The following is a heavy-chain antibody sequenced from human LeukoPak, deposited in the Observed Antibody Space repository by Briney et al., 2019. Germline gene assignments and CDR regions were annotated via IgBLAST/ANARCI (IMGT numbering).Heavy chain of an antibody. CDR2: IYPSDSVT. V-gene: IGHV5-51*01. J-gene: IGHJ4*02. CDR1: GYSFTSYW. CDR3: ARLPYYYDSSGYPIDY. D-gene: IGHD3-22*01. Sequence: GESLKISCKGSGYSFTSYWIGWVRQMPGKGLEWMGIIYPSDSVTRYSPSFQGQVTISADKSISTAYLQWSSLKASDTAMYYCARLPYYYDSSGYPIDYWGQGTLVTVSS.